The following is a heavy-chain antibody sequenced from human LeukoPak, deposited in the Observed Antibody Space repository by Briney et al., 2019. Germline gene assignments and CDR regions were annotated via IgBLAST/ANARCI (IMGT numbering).Heavy chain of an antibody. D-gene: IGHD6-19*01. CDR2: ISSSGSYI. CDR3: VRVWYSSGWYYDY. J-gene: IGHJ4*02. Sequence: GGSLRLSCAASEITFSSHTMNWVRQAPGKGLEWVSSISSSGSYIYYADSVKGRFTISRDNAKNSLYLQMNSLRAEDTAVYYCVRVWYSSGWYYDYWGQGTLVTVSS. V-gene: IGHV3-21*01. CDR1: EITFSSHT.